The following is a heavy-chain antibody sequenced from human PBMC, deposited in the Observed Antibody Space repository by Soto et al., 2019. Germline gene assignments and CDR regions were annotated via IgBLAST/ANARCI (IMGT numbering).Heavy chain of an antibody. Sequence: GGSLRLCCAASGFTFSSYAMSWVRQAPGKGLEWVSAISGSGGSTYYADSVKGRFTISRDNSKNTLYLQMNSLRAEDTAVYYCAKDWYSYGSRGLIDYWGQGTLVTVSS. V-gene: IGHV3-23*01. D-gene: IGHD5-18*01. J-gene: IGHJ4*02. CDR3: AKDWYSYGSRGLIDY. CDR1: GFTFSSYA. CDR2: ISGSGGST.